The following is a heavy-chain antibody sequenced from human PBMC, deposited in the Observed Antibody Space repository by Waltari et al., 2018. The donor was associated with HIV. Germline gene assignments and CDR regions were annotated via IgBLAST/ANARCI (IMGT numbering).Heavy chain of an antibody. J-gene: IGHJ5*02. D-gene: IGHD3-16*01. Sequence: DVQVVESGGGLIQPGGSLRRSCVVSGFVVRTNVMSWVRQAPGKGLEWVSVIYSEGSTYYADSVKGRFTISRDTSKNIVSLQMNSLRAEDTAVYYCAKVGDGQRWSDNRFDPWGQGTLVTVSS. CDR2: IYSEGST. CDR1: GFVVRTNV. CDR3: AKVGDGQRWSDNRFDP. V-gene: IGHV3-53*01.